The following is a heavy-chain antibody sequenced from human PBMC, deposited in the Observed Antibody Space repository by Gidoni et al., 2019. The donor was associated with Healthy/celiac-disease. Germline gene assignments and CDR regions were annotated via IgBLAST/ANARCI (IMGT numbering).Heavy chain of an antibody. D-gene: IGHD3-3*01. CDR3: ARARYYDFWSGSMDV. J-gene: IGHJ6*02. V-gene: IGHV1-3*01. Sequence: QVQLVQSGAEVKTPGASVKVSCQAYGSSFTISALHWVRQAPGQRLEWMGWINAGNGNTKYSQKFQGRVTITRDTPASPADMELSSLRSEDTAVYYCARARYYDFWSGSMDVWGQGTTVTVAS. CDR1: GSSFTISA. CDR2: INAGNGNT.